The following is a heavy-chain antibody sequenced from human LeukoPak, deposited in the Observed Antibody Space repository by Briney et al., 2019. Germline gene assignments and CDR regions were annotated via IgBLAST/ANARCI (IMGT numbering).Heavy chain of an antibody. CDR3: ARDPAGYCSSTSCFGYFDY. J-gene: IGHJ4*02. Sequence: GGSLRLSCAASGFTFSSYWMSWVRQAPGKGLEWVANIKQDGSEKYYVDSVKGRFTISRDNAKNSLYLQMNSLRAEDTAVYYRARDPAGYCSSTSCFGYFDYWGQGTLVTVSS. V-gene: IGHV3-7*03. CDR2: IKQDGSEK. D-gene: IGHD2-2*01. CDR1: GFTFSSYW.